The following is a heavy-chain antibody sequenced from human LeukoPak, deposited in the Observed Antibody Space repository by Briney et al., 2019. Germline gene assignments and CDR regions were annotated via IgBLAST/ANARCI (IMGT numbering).Heavy chain of an antibody. CDR1: GFTFSSYS. J-gene: IGHJ4*02. Sequence: GGSLRLSCAASGFTFSSYSMNWVRQAPGKGLEWVSCISSSSSTIYYADSVKGRFTISRDNAKNSLYLQMNSLRAEDTAVYYCARVSSVWQLVARGAIDYWGQGTLVTVSS. V-gene: IGHV3-48*01. CDR3: ARVSSVWQLVARGAIDY. CDR2: ISSSSSTI. D-gene: IGHD6-6*01.